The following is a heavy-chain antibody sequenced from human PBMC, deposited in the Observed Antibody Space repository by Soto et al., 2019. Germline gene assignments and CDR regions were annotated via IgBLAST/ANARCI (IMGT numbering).Heavy chain of an antibody. CDR1: GFTFSSYW. Sequence: EVHLVESGGGLVQPGGSLRLSCAASGFTFSSYWMHWVRQAPGKGLVWVARINGDGSSPGRSASYADSVRGRFTISRDTAKNTLYMQMNSLSAEDTGVYYWAREQDWTTDYGGQGTLVTVSS. D-gene: IGHD1-1*01. CDR3: AREQDWTTDY. CDR2: INGDGSSPGRSA. J-gene: IGHJ4*02. V-gene: IGHV3-74*01.